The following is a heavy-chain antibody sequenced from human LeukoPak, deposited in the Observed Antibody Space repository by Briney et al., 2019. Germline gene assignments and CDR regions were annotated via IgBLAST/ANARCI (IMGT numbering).Heavy chain of an antibody. V-gene: IGHV4-59*01. CDR1: GGSIRSYF. D-gene: IGHD5-12*01. J-gene: IGHJ3*02. CDR3: ARGLVLATDDAFDI. CDR2: IWDTEIT. Sequence: SETLSLTCTVSGGSIRSYFWSWLRQPPGKGLEWMGYIWDTEITDYNPSPKSRGTISLDTSKNHFSLKLRSVTAADTALYFCARGLVLATDDAFDIWGQGTLVTVSS.